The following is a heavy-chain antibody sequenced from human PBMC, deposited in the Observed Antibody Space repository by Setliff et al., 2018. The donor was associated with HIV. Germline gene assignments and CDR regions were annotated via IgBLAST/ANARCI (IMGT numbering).Heavy chain of an antibody. CDR1: GFTFTIYP. J-gene: IGHJ1*01. Sequence: PGGSLRLSCAASGFTFTIYPMNWVRQAPGKGLEWVSSISSGGGYIYYADSVKGRFTISRDSTKNSLYLQMNSLSAEDTAVYYCARDSGPYHDYVWGTYRPIYFQHWGRGTLVTVSS. D-gene: IGHD3-16*02. V-gene: IGHV3-21*06. CDR2: ISSGGGYI. CDR3: ARDSGPYHDYVWGTYRPIYFQH.